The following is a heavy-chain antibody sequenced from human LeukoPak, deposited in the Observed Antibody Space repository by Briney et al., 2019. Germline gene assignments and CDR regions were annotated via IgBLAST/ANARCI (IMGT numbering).Heavy chain of an antibody. CDR2: ITGRGSPI. Sequence: GGSLRLSCAASGFTFSTYSMNWVRQAPGKGLEWVSYITGRGSPIHYADSVKGRFTISRDNAKNSLSLQMNSLRAEDTAVYYCARAVNGYFDYWGQGTLVTVSS. V-gene: IGHV3-48*04. D-gene: IGHD2-8*01. CDR1: GFTFSTYS. J-gene: IGHJ4*02. CDR3: ARAVNGYFDY.